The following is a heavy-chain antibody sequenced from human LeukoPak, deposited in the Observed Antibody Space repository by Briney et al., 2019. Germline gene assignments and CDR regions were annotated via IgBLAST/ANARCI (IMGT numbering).Heavy chain of an antibody. D-gene: IGHD6-13*01. CDR2: INPNSGGT. V-gene: IGHV1-2*04. CDR3: ARDPNIAAAGWDYFDY. Sequence: GASVKVSCKVSGYTLTELSMHWVRQAPGQGLEWMGWINPNSGGTNYAQKFQGWVTMTRDTSISTAYMELSRLRSDDTAVYYCARDPNIAAAGWDYFDYWGQGTLVTVSS. CDR1: GYTLTELS. J-gene: IGHJ4*02.